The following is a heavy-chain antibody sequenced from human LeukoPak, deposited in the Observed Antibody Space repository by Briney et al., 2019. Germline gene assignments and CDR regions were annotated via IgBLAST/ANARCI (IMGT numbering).Heavy chain of an antibody. J-gene: IGHJ6*03. CDR1: GGSISSSSYY. V-gene: IGHV4-39*01. D-gene: IGHD6-6*01. CDR3: ARHVEYSSSTTYYYYMDV. Sequence: SETLSLTCTVSGGSISSSSYYWGWIRQPPGKGLEWIGSIYYSGSTYYNPSLKSRVTISVDTSKNQFSLKLSSVTAADTAVYYCARHVEYSSSTTYYYYMDVWGKGTTVTVSS. CDR2: IYYSGST.